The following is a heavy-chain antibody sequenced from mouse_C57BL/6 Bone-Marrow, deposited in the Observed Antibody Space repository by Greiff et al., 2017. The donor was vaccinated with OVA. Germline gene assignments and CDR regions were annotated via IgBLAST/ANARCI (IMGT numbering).Heavy chain of an antibody. CDR3: ARDAMDY. J-gene: IGHJ4*01. Sequence: EVKLVESGGGLVQSGRSLRLSCATSGFTFSDFYMEWVRQAPGKGLEWIAASRNKANDYTTEYSASVKGRFIVSRDTSQSILYLQMNALRAEDTAMYYCARDAMDYWGQGTSVTVSS. CDR1: GFTFSDFY. CDR2: SRNKANDYTT. V-gene: IGHV7-1*01.